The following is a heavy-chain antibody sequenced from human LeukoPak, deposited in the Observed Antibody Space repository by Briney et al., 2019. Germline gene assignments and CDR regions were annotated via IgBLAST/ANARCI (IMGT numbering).Heavy chain of an antibody. CDR1: LYAINSGYY. D-gene: IGHD3-9*01. V-gene: IGHV4-38-2*02. Sequence: SETLSLNCTVSLYAINSGYYWGWIRQSPGKGLEWIGSMHHSGSTDYHPSLRRRVTISGDTSKNQFSLKLSSVTAADTAVYYCARGRGRYDILTGYLGYWGQGTLVTVSS. CDR3: ARGRGRYDILTGYLGY. CDR2: MHHSGST. J-gene: IGHJ4*02.